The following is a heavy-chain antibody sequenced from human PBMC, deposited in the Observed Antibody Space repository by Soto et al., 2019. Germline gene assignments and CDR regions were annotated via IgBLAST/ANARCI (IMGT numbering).Heavy chain of an antibody. Sequence: SETLSLTCTVSGASISGFYWSWIRKSAGKGLEWIGRIYATGTTDSNPSLKSRVMMSVDTSKKQFSLKLRSVTAPDTAVYYCVRDGTKTLRDWFDPWGQGISVTVSS. CDR3: VRDGTKTLRDWFDP. CDR1: GASISGFY. V-gene: IGHV4-4*07. J-gene: IGHJ5*02. CDR2: IYATGTT. D-gene: IGHD1-1*01.